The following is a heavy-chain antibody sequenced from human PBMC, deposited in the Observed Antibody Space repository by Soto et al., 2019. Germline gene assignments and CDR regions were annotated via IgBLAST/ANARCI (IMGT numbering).Heavy chain of an antibody. D-gene: IGHD4-17*01. V-gene: IGHV3-21*03. J-gene: IGHJ4*02. CDR1: GFTFSSYS. CDR3: ASRFYGDYVRPWYFDY. CDR2: ISSSSSYI. Sequence: GGSLRLSCAASGFTFSSYSMNWVRQAPGKGLEWVSSISSSSSYIYYADSVKGRFIISRDNAKNSLYLQMTSLRAEDTATYCCASRFYGDYVRPWYFDYWGQGTLVTVSS.